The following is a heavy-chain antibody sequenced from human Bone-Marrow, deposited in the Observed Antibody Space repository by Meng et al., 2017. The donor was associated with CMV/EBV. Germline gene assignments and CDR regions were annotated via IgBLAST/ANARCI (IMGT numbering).Heavy chain of an antibody. CDR1: GFMFDEHA. Sequence: SLKISCAASGFMFDEHAMHWVRQAPGKGLEWVSGISWNGGYVGYADSVKGRFTISRDSAKNSLYLQMNSLRPEDTGLYYCAKDVIRGYNRYYYGMDVWGQGTTVTVSS. CDR2: ISWNGGYV. V-gene: IGHV3-9*01. D-gene: IGHD5-24*01. CDR3: AKDVIRGYNRYYYGMDV. J-gene: IGHJ6*02.